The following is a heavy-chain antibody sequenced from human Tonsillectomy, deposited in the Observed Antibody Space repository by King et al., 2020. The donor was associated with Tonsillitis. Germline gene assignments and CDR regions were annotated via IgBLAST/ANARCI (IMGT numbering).Heavy chain of an antibody. CDR2: INQDGSEK. V-gene: IGHV3-7*01. CDR1: VCTLSCHW. J-gene: IGHJ4*02. CDR3: AETAVG. Sequence: VQLVESGGGFVQPGGSLSLPCAASVCTLSCHWMFWGRQAPWKGLELWANINQDGSEKYYVDSVKGLLTISRDNAKNSLYLQMNSLRAEDTAVYYCAETAVGWGQGTLVTVSS. D-gene: IGHD2-15*01.